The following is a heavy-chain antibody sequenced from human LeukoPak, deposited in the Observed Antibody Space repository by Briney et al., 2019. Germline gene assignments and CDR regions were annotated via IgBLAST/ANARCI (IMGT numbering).Heavy chain of an antibody. D-gene: IGHD4-17*01. CDR1: GGTFNNSA. CDR2: IMPLFGTA. Sequence: GALVKVSCKTSGGTFNNSAISWVRQAPGQGLEWRGGIMPLFGTAGYAQKFQGRVTITKDESTRTVYLELTSLTSDDTAVYYCARDVHGDYGSGWFDPWGQGTLVSVSS. J-gene: IGHJ5*02. CDR3: ARDVHGDYGSGWFDP. V-gene: IGHV1-69*05.